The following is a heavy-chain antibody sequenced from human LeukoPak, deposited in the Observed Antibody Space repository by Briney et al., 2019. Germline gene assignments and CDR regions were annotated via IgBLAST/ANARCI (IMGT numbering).Heavy chain of an antibody. CDR3: ARDRDSRWDFDL. J-gene: IGHJ2*01. CDR1: GFTFSSYE. CDR2: IKQDGSET. V-gene: IGHV3-7*01. Sequence: GGSLRLSCAASGFTFSSYEMKWVRQAPGKGLEWVASIKQDGSETYYVDSVKGRFTLSRDNAKNSLYLQMNSLRADDTAVYYCARDRDSRWDFDLWGRGTLVTVSS. D-gene: IGHD3-22*01.